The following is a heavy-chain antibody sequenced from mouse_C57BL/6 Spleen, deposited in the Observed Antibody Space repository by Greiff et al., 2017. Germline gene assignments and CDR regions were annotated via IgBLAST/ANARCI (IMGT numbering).Heavy chain of an antibody. CDR2: IYPSDSET. V-gene: IGHV1-61*01. CDR1: GYTFTSYW. CDR3: ARRIPNYYGRRAFYFDY. D-gene: IGHD1-1*01. Sequence: QVQLKQPGAELVRPGSSVKLSCKASGYTFTSYWMDWVKQRPGQGLEWIGNIYPSDSETNSNQKFKDKATLTVDTSSSTAYMQLSSLTSEDSAVYYCARRIPNYYGRRAFYFDYWGQGTTLTVSS. J-gene: IGHJ2*01.